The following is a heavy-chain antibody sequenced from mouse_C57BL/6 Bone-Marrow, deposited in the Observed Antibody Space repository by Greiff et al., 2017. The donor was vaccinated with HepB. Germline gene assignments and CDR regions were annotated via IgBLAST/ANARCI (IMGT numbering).Heavy chain of an antibody. CDR3: ARDLDYYGSSYDYFDY. V-gene: IGHV1-53*01. D-gene: IGHD1-1*01. J-gene: IGHJ2*01. Sequence: QVQLQQPGTELVKPGASVKLSCKASGYTFTSYWMHWVKQRPGQGLEWIGNINPSNGGTNYNEKFKSKAPLTVDKSSSTAYMQLSSLTSEDSAVYYCARDLDYYGSSYDYFDYWGQGTTLTVSS. CDR1: GYTFTSYW. CDR2: INPSNGGT.